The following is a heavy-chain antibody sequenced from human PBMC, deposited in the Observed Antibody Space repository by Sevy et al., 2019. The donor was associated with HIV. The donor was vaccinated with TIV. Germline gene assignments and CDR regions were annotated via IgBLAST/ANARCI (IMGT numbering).Heavy chain of an antibody. J-gene: IGHJ4*01. CDR3: ARDEGYTTKFHPLL. Sequence: GGSLRLSCSASGFRLNTYAMHWVRQAPGKGLEWVSVISSTGNFESYAASVKGRFTISKDNSKNTVSLQMNSLRPEDTAMYYCARDEGYTTKFHPLLWGQGTLVTVSS. D-gene: IGHD5-12*01. CDR1: GFRLNTYA. V-gene: IGHV3-30*04. CDR2: ISSTGNFE.